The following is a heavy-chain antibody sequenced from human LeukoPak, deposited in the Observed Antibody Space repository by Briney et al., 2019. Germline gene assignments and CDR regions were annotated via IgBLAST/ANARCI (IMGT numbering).Heavy chain of an antibody. D-gene: IGHD1-26*01. J-gene: IGHJ5*02. CDR2: INPNSGGT. Sequence: ASVKVSCKASGYTFTGYYMHWVRQAPGQGLEWMGWINPNSGGTNYAQKFQGRVTMTTDTSTSTAYTELRSLRSDDTAVYYCARDAKWEPRAGNWFDPWGQGTLVTVSS. CDR1: GYTFTGYY. V-gene: IGHV1-2*02. CDR3: ARDAKWEPRAGNWFDP.